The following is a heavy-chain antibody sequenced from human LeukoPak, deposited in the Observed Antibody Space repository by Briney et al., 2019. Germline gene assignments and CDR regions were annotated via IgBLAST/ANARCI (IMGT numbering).Heavy chain of an antibody. CDR1: GYTFTSYG. J-gene: IGHJ4*02. CDR3: ASNKGKVDDFWSGYYHYFDY. Sequence: ASVKVSCKASGYTFTSYGISWVRQAPGQGLEWMGGIIPIFGTANYAQKFQGRVTITADESTSTAYMELSSLRSEDTAVYYCASNKGKVDDFWSGYYHYFDYWGQGTLVTVS. CDR2: IIPIFGTA. V-gene: IGHV1-69*13. D-gene: IGHD3-3*01.